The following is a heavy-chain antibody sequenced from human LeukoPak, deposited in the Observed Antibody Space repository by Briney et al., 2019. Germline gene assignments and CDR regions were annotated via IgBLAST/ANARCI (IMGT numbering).Heavy chain of an antibody. CDR3: ASLGSPPNGMDV. V-gene: IGHV3-53*01. Sequence: GGSLRLSCAASGFTVSSNYMSWVRQAPGKGLEWVSVIYSGGSTYYADSVKGRFTISRDNAKNSLYLQMNSLRAEDTAVYYCASLGSPPNGMDVWGQGTTVTVSS. CDR1: GFTVSSNY. D-gene: IGHD3-10*01. CDR2: IYSGGST. J-gene: IGHJ6*02.